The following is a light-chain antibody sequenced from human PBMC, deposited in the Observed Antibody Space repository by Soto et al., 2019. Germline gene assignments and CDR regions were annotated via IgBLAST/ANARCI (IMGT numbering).Light chain of an antibody. CDR3: YSAADNNAV. Sequence: SYELTQPSSVSVSPGQTARITCSGDVLAKKYARWFQQKPGQAPVLVICKDSERPSGTPERFSGSSSGTTVTLTITGAQVEDEADYYCYSAADNNAVFGGGTQLTVL. CDR1: VLAKKY. CDR2: KDS. J-gene: IGLJ2*01. V-gene: IGLV3-27*01.